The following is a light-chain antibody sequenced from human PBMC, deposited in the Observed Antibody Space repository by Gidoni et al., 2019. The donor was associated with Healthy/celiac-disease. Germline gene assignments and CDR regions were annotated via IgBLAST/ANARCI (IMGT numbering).Light chain of an antibody. CDR2: EVS. J-gene: IGLJ2*01. V-gene: IGLV2-14*01. Sequence: SALTQPASVSGSPGHSITISCTGTSSDVGGYNYVSWYQQHPGKAPKLMIYEVSNRPSGVSNRFSGSKSGNTASLTISGLQAEDEADYYCSSYTSSSTLVVFGGGTKLTVL. CDR3: SSYTSSSTLVV. CDR1: SSDVGGYNY.